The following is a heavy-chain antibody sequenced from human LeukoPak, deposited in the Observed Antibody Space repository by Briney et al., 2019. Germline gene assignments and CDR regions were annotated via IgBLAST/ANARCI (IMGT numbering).Heavy chain of an antibody. CDR1: GFTFSNYD. J-gene: IGHJ4*02. Sequence: GGSLRLSCAASGFTFSNYDMNWVRQAPGKGLEWVSSITGSSTYIYYADSVKGRFTISRDNAKNSLYLQMNSLRSEDTAVYYCARGVRFGDIDYWGQGTLVTVSS. D-gene: IGHD3-10*01. CDR2: ITGSSTYI. V-gene: IGHV3-21*04. CDR3: ARGVRFGDIDY.